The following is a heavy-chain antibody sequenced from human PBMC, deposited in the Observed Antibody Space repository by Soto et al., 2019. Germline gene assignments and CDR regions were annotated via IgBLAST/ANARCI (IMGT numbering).Heavy chain of an antibody. CDR2: IYHSGST. CDR3: AILQVVAAQH. Sequence: QLQLQESGSGLVKPSQTLSLTCAVSGGSISSGGYSWSWIRQPPGKGLEWIGYIYHSGSTYYNPSLKSRVTISVDRSKNQLSLKLSSVTAADTVVYYCAILQVVAAQHWGQGTLVTVSS. D-gene: IGHD2-15*01. J-gene: IGHJ4*02. CDR1: GGSISSGGYS. V-gene: IGHV4-30-2*01.